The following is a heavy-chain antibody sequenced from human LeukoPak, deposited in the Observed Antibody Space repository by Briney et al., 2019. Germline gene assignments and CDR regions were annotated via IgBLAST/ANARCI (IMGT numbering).Heavy chain of an antibody. CDR3: ARDEDTDAFDI. CDR2: INPNSGGT. Sequence: ASVKVSCKASGYTFTGYYMHCVRQAPGQGLEWMGWINPNSGGTNYAQKFQGRVTMTRDTSISTAYMELRRLRSDDTAVYYCARDEDTDAFDIWGQGTMVTVSS. V-gene: IGHV1-2*02. CDR1: GYTFTGYY. D-gene: IGHD2-15*01. J-gene: IGHJ3*02.